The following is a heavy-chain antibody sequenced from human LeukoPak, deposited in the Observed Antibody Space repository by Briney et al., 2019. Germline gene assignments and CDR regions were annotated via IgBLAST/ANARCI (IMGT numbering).Heavy chain of an antibody. Sequence: GGSLRLSCEVSGFTFSSYGMHWVRQAPGKGLEWVAFIRYDGSNKYYADSVKGRFTISRDNSKNTLYLQMNSLRAEDTAVYYCARDPTSLLKYYYYYMDVWGKGTTVTVSS. D-gene: IGHD2-2*01. CDR1: GFTFSSYG. CDR2: IRYDGSNK. J-gene: IGHJ6*03. V-gene: IGHV3-30*02. CDR3: ARDPTSLLKYYYYYMDV.